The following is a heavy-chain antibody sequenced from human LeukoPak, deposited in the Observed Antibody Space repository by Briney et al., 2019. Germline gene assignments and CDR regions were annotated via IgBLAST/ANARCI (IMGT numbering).Heavy chain of an antibody. V-gene: IGHV3-66*01. J-gene: IGHJ4*02. Sequence: GGSLTLSCAASGFTVSSNYMSWVRQAPGKGLEWVSVIYSGGSRYYADSVKGGFTISRDKSKNTLYLQINSLRAEDTAVYYCARGGDRRPFDYWGQGTLVTVSS. CDR3: ARGGDRRPFDY. D-gene: IGHD2-21*02. CDR1: GFTVSSNY. CDR2: IYSGGSR.